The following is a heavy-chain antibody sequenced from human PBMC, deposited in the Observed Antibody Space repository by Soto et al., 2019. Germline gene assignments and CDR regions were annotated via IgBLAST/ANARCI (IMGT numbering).Heavy chain of an antibody. V-gene: IGHV3-48*02. CDR3: AREGRYSGSDYFDY. D-gene: IGHD5-12*01. CDR2: ISSSSSTI. J-gene: IGHJ4*02. Sequence: PGGSLRLSXGASGFTFSSYSMNWVRQAPGKGLEWISYISSSSSTIFYADSVKGRFTISRDNDKNSLYLQMNNLRDEDTAVYFCAREGRYSGSDYFDYWGQGTLVTVSS. CDR1: GFTFSSYS.